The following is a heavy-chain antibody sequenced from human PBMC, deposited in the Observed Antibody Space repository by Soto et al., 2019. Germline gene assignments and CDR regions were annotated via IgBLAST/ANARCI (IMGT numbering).Heavy chain of an antibody. Sequence: WGSLRLSCAASGFTFSSYDTHWVRQATGKGLEWVSAIGTAGDTYYPGSVKGRFTISRENAKNSLYLQMNSLRAEDTAVYYCARGTSSSSWIYGMDVWGQGTTVTVSS. V-gene: IGHV3-13*01. J-gene: IGHJ6*02. CDR1: GFTFSSYD. CDR3: ARGTSSSSWIYGMDV. D-gene: IGHD6-13*01. CDR2: IGTAGDT.